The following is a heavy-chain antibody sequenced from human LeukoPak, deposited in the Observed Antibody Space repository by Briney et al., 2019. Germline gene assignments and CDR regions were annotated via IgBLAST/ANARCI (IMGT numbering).Heavy chain of an antibody. J-gene: IGHJ4*02. V-gene: IGHV1-69*06. Sequence: GASVKVSCKASGGTFSSYAISWVRQAPGQGLEWMGGIIPIFGTANYAQKFQGRVTITADKSTSTAYMELSSLRSEDTAVYYCARVSLLWFGETVYYFDYWGQGTLVTVSS. D-gene: IGHD3-10*01. CDR3: ARVSLLWFGETVYYFDY. CDR1: GGTFSSYA. CDR2: IIPIFGTA.